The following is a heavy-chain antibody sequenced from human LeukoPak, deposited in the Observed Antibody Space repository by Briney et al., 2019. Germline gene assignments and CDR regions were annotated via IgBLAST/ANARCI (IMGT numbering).Heavy chain of an antibody. J-gene: IGHJ3*02. CDR3: AREGGAAGGAFDI. CDR2: IYYSGST. D-gene: IGHD6-13*01. CDR1: GGSISSGDYY. Sequence: SQTLSLTCTVSGGSISSGDYYWSWIRQPPGKGREWIGYIYYSGSTYYNPSLKSRVTISVDTSKNQYSLKLSSVTAADTAVYYCAREGGAAGGAFDIWGQGTMVTVSS. V-gene: IGHV4-30-4*01.